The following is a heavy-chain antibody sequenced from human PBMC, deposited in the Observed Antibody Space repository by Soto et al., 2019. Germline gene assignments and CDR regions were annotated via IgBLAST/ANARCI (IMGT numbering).Heavy chain of an antibody. D-gene: IGHD3-9*01. CDR2: INHSGNT. J-gene: IGHJ6*03. Sequence: PSETLSLTCAVYGGSFSGYYWSWIRQHPGKGLEWIGEINHSGNTNYNPSLKSRVTISVDKSKNQFSLKLSSVTAADTAVYYCASQGLPYFDWSPTPLYYMDVWGKGTTVTVSS. CDR1: GGSFSGYY. V-gene: IGHV4-34*01. CDR3: ASQGLPYFDWSPTPLYYMDV.